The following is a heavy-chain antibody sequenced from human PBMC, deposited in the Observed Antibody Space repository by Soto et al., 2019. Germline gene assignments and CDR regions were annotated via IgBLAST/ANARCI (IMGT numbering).Heavy chain of an antibody. CDR2: LNSDGSSR. CDR1: GFTFTSHW. CDR3: ARGLKNKYGMDV. V-gene: IGHV3-74*01. Sequence: GGSLILSCAASGFTFTSHWMHWVRQAPGKGLVWVSRLNSDGSSRYYGDSMKGRFTISRDNANNTVYLQMNSLRDEDTAVYYCARGLKNKYGMDVWGQGTTVTVSS. J-gene: IGHJ6*02.